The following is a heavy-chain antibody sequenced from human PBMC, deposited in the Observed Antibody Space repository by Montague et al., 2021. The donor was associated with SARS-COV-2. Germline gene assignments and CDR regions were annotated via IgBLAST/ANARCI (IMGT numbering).Heavy chain of an antibody. D-gene: IGHD3-22*01. CDR1: GGSFSDNY. CDR2: IGHRGTS. J-gene: IGHJ4*02. CDR3: ARGRQHFNMIVVVMTGGVYYFDY. V-gene: IGHV4-34*01. Sequence: SDTLSLTCAVYGGSFSDNYWSWIRKPAGKGLEWIGEIGHRGTSNXNPSLKSRVSISVDMSKNQFSLYLGSVTAADTAVYYCARGRQHFNMIVVVMTGGVYYFDYWGQGTLVTVSS.